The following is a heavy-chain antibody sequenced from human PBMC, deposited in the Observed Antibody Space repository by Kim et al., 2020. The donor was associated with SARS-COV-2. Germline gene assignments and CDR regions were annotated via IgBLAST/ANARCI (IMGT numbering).Heavy chain of an antibody. J-gene: IGHJ3*02. D-gene: IGHD6-13*01. CDR1: GYSFTSYW. Sequence: GESLKISCKGSGYSFTSYWIGWVRQMPGKGLEWMGIIYPGDSDTRYSPSFQGQVTISADKSISTAYLQWSSLKASDTAMYYCARPRRRAMGIAAAAQDAFDIWGQGTMVTVSS. CDR2: IYPGDSDT. V-gene: IGHV5-51*01. CDR3: ARPRRRAMGIAAAAQDAFDI.